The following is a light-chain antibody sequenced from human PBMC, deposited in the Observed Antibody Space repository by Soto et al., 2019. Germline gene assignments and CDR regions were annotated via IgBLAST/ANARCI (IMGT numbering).Light chain of an antibody. CDR3: QQYNNWPPNYS. CDR1: QSVSSN. V-gene: IGKV3-15*01. CDR2: GAS. Sequence: EIVLTQSPATLSVSPGERATLSCRASQSVSSNLAWYQQKPGQAPRLLIYGASTRATDITARFSGSGSGTEFTLTISSLQSEDFAVDFCQQYNNWPPNYSFGQGTKLEIK. J-gene: IGKJ2*01.